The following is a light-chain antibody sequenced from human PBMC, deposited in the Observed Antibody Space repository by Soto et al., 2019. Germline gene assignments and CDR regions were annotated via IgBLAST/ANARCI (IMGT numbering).Light chain of an antibody. V-gene: IGKV1D-12*01. CDR2: SAS. J-gene: IGKJ4*01. CDR1: QGISSC. Sequence: DIQMTQSPSSVSASVGDRVTITCRASQGISSCLAWYQQKPGKSPKLLNYSASILQSGFPSRFSGSGSGTDFTLTISSLQPEDFATYYCQQANSFPVTFGGGTKVEIK. CDR3: QQANSFPVT.